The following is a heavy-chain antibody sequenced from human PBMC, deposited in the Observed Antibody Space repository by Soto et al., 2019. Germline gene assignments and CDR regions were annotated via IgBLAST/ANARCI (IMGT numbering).Heavy chain of an antibody. Sequence: GGSLRLSCAASGFTFSSYGMHWVRQAPGKGLEWVAVIWYDGSNKYYADSVKGRFTISRDNSKNTLYLQMNSLRAEDTAVYYCARAFYPYYYYMDVWGKGTTVTVSS. CDR1: GFTFSSYG. V-gene: IGHV3-33*01. CDR2: IWYDGSNK. D-gene: IGHD3-16*01. J-gene: IGHJ6*03. CDR3: ARAFYPYYYYMDV.